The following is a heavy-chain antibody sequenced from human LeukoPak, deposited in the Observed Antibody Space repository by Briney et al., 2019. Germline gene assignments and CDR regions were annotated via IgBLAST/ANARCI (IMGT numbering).Heavy chain of an antibody. CDR1: GYTFTHYT. D-gene: IGHD3-22*01. Sequence: ASVKVSCKASGYTFTHYTMNWVRQAPGQGLEWMRWINTNTGNPTYAQGFTGRFVFSLDTSVSTAYLQISSLKAEDTAVYYCARVGESDYDSSGYYGYWGQGTLVTVSS. J-gene: IGHJ4*02. CDR3: ARVGESDYDSSGYYGY. CDR2: INTNTGNP. V-gene: IGHV7-4-1*02.